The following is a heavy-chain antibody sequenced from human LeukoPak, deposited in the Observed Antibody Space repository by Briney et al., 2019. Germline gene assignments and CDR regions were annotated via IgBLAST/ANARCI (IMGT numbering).Heavy chain of an antibody. CDR3: ARGKTSSSWYYGYYYMDV. V-gene: IGHV3-21*01. D-gene: IGHD6-13*01. Sequence: GGSLRLSCAASGFTFSSYSMNWVRQAPGKGLEWVSSISSSSSYIYYADSVKGRFTISRDNAKNSLYLQMNSLRAEDTAVYYCARGKTSSSWYYGYYYMDVWGKGTTVTVSS. CDR2: ISSSSSYI. CDR1: GFTFSSYS. J-gene: IGHJ6*03.